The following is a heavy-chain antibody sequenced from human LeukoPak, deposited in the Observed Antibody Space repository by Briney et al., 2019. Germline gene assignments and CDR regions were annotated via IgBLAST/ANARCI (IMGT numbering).Heavy chain of an antibody. D-gene: IGHD3-10*01. CDR3: ATGPQLLWFGEFSF. Sequence: GASVKVSCKVSGYTLTELSMHWVRRAPGKGLEWMGGFDPEDGETIYAQKFQGRVTKTEDTSTDTAYMELSSLRSEDTAVYYCATGPQLLWFGEFSFWGQGTLVTVSS. J-gene: IGHJ4*02. V-gene: IGHV1-24*01. CDR2: FDPEDGET. CDR1: GYTLTELS.